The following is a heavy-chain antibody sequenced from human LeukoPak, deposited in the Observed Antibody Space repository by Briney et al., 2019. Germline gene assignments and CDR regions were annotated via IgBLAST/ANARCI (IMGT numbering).Heavy chain of an antibody. Sequence: PSEPLSLTCAVYGGSFSGYYWSWIRQPPGKGLEWIGEINHSGSTNYNPSLKSRVTISVDTSKNQFSLKLSSVTAADTAVYFCARGGGTLHYMDVWGKGTTVTISS. V-gene: IGHV4-34*01. CDR2: INHSGST. D-gene: IGHD3-16*01. CDR3: ARGGGTLHYMDV. J-gene: IGHJ6*03. CDR1: GGSFSGYY.